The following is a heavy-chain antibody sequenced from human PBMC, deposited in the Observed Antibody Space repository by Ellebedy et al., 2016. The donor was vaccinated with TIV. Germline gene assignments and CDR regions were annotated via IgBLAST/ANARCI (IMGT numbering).Heavy chain of an antibody. D-gene: IGHD4-17*01. CDR3: SRHTDYALDY. CDR2: IKQDGSEN. CDR1: GFTFSSYA. V-gene: IGHV3-7*02. Sequence: GESLKISCAASGFTFSSYAMSWVRQAPGKGLEWVANIKQDGSENYYVDSVKGRFTISRDNAKNSLYLQMNSLRAEDAAVYYCSRHTDYALDYWGQGALVTVSS. J-gene: IGHJ4*02.